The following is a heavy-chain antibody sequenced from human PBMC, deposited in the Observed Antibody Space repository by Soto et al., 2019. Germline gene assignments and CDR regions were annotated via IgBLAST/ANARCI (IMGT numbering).Heavy chain of an antibody. Sequence: PGGSLRLSCAASGFTFSSYWMSWVRQAPGKGLEWVANIKSTSSEKYYVDSVKGRFTISRDNAMRSLFLHMNSLRDEDTAVYYCARDGKGAAYTHGPYYFDYWGQGALVTVSS. V-gene: IGHV3-7*04. J-gene: IGHJ4*02. CDR1: GFTFSSYW. CDR3: ARDGKGAAYTHGPYYFDY. D-gene: IGHD1-1*01. CDR2: IKSTSSEK.